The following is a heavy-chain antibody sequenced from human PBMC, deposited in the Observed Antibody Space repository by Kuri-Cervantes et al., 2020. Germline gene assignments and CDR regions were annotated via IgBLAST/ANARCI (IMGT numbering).Heavy chain of an antibody. D-gene: IGHD3-16*01. CDR2: IRQDSSEI. V-gene: IGHV3-7*01. CDR1: GFTFSSYW. J-gene: IGHJ3*02. Sequence: GESLKISCAASGFTFSSYWMTWVRQAPGKGLESVANIRQDSSEIFYADSVRGRFTISRDNAKNSVYLQMNSLRAEDTAVYYCAGSLEVWGSYRNAFDIWGQGTMVTVSS. CDR3: AGSLEVWGSYRNAFDI.